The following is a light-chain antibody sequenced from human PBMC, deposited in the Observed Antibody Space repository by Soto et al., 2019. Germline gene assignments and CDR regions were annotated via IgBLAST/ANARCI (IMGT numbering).Light chain of an antibody. CDR1: SGDVGGYNY. CDR3: SSYTSSTTLVV. Sequence: QSALSQPASVSGSPGQAITISCTGTSGDVGGYNYVSWYQQYPGKAPKLMIYDVSDRPSGVSNHFSGSKSGNTASLIISGLQAEDEAHYYCSSYTSSTTLVVFGGGTKLTVL. V-gene: IGLV2-14*01. J-gene: IGLJ2*01. CDR2: DVS.